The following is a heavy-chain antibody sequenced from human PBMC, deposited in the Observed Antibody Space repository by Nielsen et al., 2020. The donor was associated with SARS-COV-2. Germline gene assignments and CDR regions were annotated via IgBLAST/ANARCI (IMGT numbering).Heavy chain of an antibody. CDR3: ARGDLVVVPSPLLGLGPIFYYSCLDV. CDR2: VSHGGST. CDR1: GDSVSSHDW. D-gene: IGHD2-2*02. Sequence: SETLSLTCAVSGDSVSSHDWWTWVRQSPGKGLEWIGEVSHGGSTNYNPSLKSRVTLSMDKSKNQFSLRLTSVSAADTAVYFCARGDLVVVPSPLLGLGPIFYYSCLDVWGKGTTVTVSS. J-gene: IGHJ6*03. V-gene: IGHV4-4*02.